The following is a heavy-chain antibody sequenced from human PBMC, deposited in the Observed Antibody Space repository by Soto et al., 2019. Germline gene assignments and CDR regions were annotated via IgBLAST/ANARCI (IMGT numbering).Heavy chain of an antibody. Sequence: QVQLVESGGGVVQPGRSLRLSCAASGFTFSSYAMHWVRQAPGKGLEWVAVISYDGSNKYYADSVKGRFTISRDNSKNTLYLQMNSLRAEDTAVYYCARAGYSSNPEEYYYYGMDVWGQGTTVTVSS. J-gene: IGHJ6*02. D-gene: IGHD6-13*01. V-gene: IGHV3-30-3*01. CDR3: ARAGYSSNPEEYYYYGMDV. CDR1: GFTFSSYA. CDR2: ISYDGSNK.